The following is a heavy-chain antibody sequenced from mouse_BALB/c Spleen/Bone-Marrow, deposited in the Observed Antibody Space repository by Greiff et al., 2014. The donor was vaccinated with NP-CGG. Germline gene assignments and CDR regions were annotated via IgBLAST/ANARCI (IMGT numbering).Heavy chain of an antibody. J-gene: IGHJ2*01. D-gene: IGHD6-1*01. Sequence: DVQLVESGGGLVQPGGSLRLSCTTSGFTFTDYFMTWVRQPPGKALEWLGFIRNKPSGYTTEYNPSVKGRFSISIDNSQGIFYLQMNTLRAEDSAIYYCARDYNGYFDFWGQGTTLTVSS. CDR2: IRNKPSGYTT. V-gene: IGHV7-3*02. CDR3: ARDYNGYFDF. CDR1: GFTFTDYF.